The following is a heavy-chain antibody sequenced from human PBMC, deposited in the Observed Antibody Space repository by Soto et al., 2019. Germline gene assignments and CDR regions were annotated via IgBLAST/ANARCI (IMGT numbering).Heavy chain of an antibody. CDR3: ARDFAYFDS. CDR1: GGSFKSGSYS. D-gene: IGHD3-3*01. CDR2: VYHTGRT. Sequence: PSETLSLTCTVSGGSFKSGSYSWSWIRQPLGKGLEWIGYVYHTGRTSYNPSLKSRVSISMDTSKNQFSLNLDSVTAADTGVYFCARDFAYFDSWGQGTLVTVSS. V-gene: IGHV4-61*01. J-gene: IGHJ4*02.